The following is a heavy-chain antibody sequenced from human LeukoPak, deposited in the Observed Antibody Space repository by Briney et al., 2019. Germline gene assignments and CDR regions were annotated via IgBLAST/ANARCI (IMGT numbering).Heavy chain of an antibody. CDR3: ARGARAGYNLEPFDY. J-gene: IGHJ4*02. CDR2: IYYSGST. D-gene: IGHD5-24*01. CDR1: GGSMSRYY. V-gene: IGHV4-59*08. Sequence: SETLSLTFTGTGGSMSRYYWSWLRQPPGQGLEWIGYIYYSGSTKYNTSLKSRVTISVDTSKNQFSLKLSSVTAADTAVYYCARGARAGYNLEPFDYWGQGTLVTVSS.